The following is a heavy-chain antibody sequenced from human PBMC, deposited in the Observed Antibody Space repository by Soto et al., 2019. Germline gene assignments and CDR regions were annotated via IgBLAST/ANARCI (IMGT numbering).Heavy chain of an antibody. J-gene: IGHJ5*02. D-gene: IGHD1-7*01. CDR2: IIPIFGTA. CDR3: AREVATGTTLSWFDP. CDR1: GGTFSSYA. Sequence: SVKVSCKASGGTFSSYAISWVRQAPGQGLEWMGGIIPIFGTANYAQKFQGRVTITADESTSTAYMELSSLRSEDTAVYYCAREVATGTTLSWFDPWGQGTLVTVSS. V-gene: IGHV1-69*13.